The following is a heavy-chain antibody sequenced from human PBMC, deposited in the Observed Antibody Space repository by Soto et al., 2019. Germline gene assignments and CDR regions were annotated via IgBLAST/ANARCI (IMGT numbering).Heavy chain of an antibody. J-gene: IGHJ5*02. CDR1: GYSISSGYY. CDR3: ARVKMPGNWFDP. D-gene: IGHD2-2*01. CDR2: IYHSGST. Sequence: SETLTLTCADSGYSISSGYYWGWIRQPPGKGLEWIGSIYHSGSTYYNPSLKSRVTISVDTSKNQFSLKLSSVTAADTAVYYCARVKMPGNWFDPWGQGTLVTVSS. V-gene: IGHV4-38-2*01.